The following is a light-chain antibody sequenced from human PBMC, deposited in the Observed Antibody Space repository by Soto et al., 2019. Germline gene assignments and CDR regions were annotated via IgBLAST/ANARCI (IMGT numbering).Light chain of an antibody. CDR3: SSYTSSSTYV. CDR2: DVS. CDR1: SSDVGGSNG. V-gene: IGLV2-18*02. J-gene: IGLJ1*01. Sequence: QSVLPQPPSVSGSPGQSVAISFTGTSSDVGGSNGVSWYQQHPGTAPKLIIYDVSNRPSGVPDRFSGSKSGNTASLIISGLQAEDEGDYYCSSYTSSSTYVFGTGTKLTVL.